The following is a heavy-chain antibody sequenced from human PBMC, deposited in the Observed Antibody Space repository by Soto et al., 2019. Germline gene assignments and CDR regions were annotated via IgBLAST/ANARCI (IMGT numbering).Heavy chain of an antibody. Sequence: QVQLVESGGGVVQPGRSLRLSCAASGFTFSSYGMHWVRQAPGKGLEWVAVIWYDGSNKYYADSVKGRFTISRDNSKNTRYLQMNSLRAEDTAVYYCARALVGATVLDYWGQGTLVTVSS. D-gene: IGHD1-26*01. V-gene: IGHV3-33*01. CDR2: IWYDGSNK. CDR3: ARALVGATVLDY. J-gene: IGHJ4*02. CDR1: GFTFSSYG.